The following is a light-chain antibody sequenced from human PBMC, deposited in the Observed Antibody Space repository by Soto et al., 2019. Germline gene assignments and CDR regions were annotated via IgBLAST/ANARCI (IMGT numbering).Light chain of an antibody. CDR2: SNN. V-gene: IGLV1-47*02. CDR1: SSNIGSNY. Sequence: QSVLTQPPSASGTPGQSVTISCSGSSSNIGSNYVYWYQQLPGTAPKLLIYSNNQRPSGVPDRFSGSKSGTSASLAISGLRSEDEADYYCAAWDDSLSGYVFGTGTK. J-gene: IGLJ1*01. CDR3: AAWDDSLSGYV.